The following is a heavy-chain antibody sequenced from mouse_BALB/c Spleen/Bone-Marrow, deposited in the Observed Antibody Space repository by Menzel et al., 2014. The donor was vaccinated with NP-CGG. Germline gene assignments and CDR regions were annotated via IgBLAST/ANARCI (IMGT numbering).Heavy chain of an antibody. D-gene: IGHD1-1*01. CDR2: IYPGDGDT. CDR3: ARMGDYSYYCDY. CDR1: GYAFSSYW. V-gene: IGHV1-80*01. J-gene: IGHJ2*01. Sequence: QVQLQQSGAELVRPGSSVKISCKASGYAFSSYWMNWVKQRPGQGLEWIGQIYPGDGDTNYNGKFKGKATLTADKSSSTAYIQLSSLTSEDSAVYFCARMGDYSYYCDYWGQGTTLTVSS.